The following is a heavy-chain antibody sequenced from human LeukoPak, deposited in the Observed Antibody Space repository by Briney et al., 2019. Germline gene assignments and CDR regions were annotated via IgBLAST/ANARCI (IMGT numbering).Heavy chain of an antibody. Sequence: SSETLSLTCTVSGGSISSSSYYWGWIRQPPGKGLEWIGSIYYSGSTYYNPSLKSRVTISVDTSKNQFSLKLSSVTAADTAVYYCARGKRGYSSSWYDYWGQGTLVTVSS. J-gene: IGHJ4*02. CDR3: ARGKRGYSSSWYDY. V-gene: IGHV4-39*01. D-gene: IGHD6-13*01. CDR1: GGSISSSSYY. CDR2: IYYSGST.